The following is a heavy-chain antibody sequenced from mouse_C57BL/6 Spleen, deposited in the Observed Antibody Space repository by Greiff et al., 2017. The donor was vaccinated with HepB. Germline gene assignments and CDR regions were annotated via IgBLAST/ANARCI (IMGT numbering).Heavy chain of an antibody. V-gene: IGHV1-26*01. CDR1: GYTFTDYY. Sequence: EVQLQQSGPELVKPGASVKISCKASGYTFTDYYMNWVKQSPGKSLEWIGDINPNNGGTSYNQKFKGKATLTVDKSSSTAYMEIRSLTSEDSAVYYCARRTAQDDYWGQGTTLTVSS. D-gene: IGHD3-2*02. CDR2: INPNNGGT. CDR3: ARRTAQDDY. J-gene: IGHJ2*01.